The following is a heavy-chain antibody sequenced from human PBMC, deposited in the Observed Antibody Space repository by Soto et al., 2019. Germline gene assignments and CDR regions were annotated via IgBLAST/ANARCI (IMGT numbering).Heavy chain of an antibody. CDR2: ISSNGGST. V-gene: IGHV3-64*02. Sequence: VRLSCAASGFTFSSYAIHWVRQAPGKGLEYVSGISSNGGSTYYVDSVKGTFTISRDNSKNTLYLQMGSLRAEDMAVYYCAIAIYRGAWYYFLGRGQATLV. D-gene: IGHD6-19*01. CDR1: GFTFSSYA. J-gene: IGHJ4*02. CDR3: AIAIYRGAWYYFLG.